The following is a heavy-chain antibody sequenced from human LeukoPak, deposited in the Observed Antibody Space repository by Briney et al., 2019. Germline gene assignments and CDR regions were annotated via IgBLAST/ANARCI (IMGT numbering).Heavy chain of an antibody. D-gene: IGHD3-3*01. CDR3: ARDLQYYDFWSGYYGFDY. CDR2: ISAYNGNT. CDR1: GYTFTSYG. V-gene: IGHV1-18*01. Sequence: ASVKVSRKASGYTFTSYGISGVRQAPGQGLEWMGWISAYNGNTNYAQKLQGRVTMTTDTSTSTAYMELRSLRSDDTAVYYCARDLQYYDFWSGYYGFDYWGQGTLVTVSS. J-gene: IGHJ4*02.